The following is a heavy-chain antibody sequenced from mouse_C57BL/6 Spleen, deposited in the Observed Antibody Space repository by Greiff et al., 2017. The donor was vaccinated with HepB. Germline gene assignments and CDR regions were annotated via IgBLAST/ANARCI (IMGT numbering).Heavy chain of an antibody. V-gene: IGHV1-81*01. CDR3: ARGDPYGDY. D-gene: IGHD1-1*01. CDR2: IYPRSGNT. J-gene: IGHJ2*01. Sequence: VQLQQSGAELARPGASVKLSCKASGYTFTSYGISWVKQRTGQGLEWIGEIYPRSGNTNYNEKFKSKATLTVDTSSSTAYMQLSSLTSEDSAVYYCARGDPYGDYWGQGTTLTVSS. CDR1: GYTFTSYG.